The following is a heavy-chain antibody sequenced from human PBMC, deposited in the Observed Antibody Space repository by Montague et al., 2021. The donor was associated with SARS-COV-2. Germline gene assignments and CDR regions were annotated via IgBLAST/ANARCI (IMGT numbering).Heavy chain of an antibody. CDR2: IYYSGST. V-gene: IGHV4-59*01. CDR3: AREVSGSYCNGWFDP. CDR1: GGSISSYY. Sequence: SETLSLTCTVSGGSISSYYWSWIRQPPGKGLEWIGYIYYSGSTNYNHSXXSRVTISVDTSKNKFSLKLSSVTAADTAVYYCAREVSGSYCNGWFDPWGQGTLVTVSS. J-gene: IGHJ5*02. D-gene: IGHD3-10*01.